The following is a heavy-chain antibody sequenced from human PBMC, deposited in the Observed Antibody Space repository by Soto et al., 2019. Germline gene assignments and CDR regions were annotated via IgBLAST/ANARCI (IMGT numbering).Heavy chain of an antibody. J-gene: IGHJ4*02. V-gene: IGHV4-34*01. CDR1: GGSFSGYY. Sequence: PSETLSLTCAVYGGSFSGYYWSWIRQPPGKGLEWIGEINHSGSTNYNPSLKSRVTISVGTSKNQFSLKLSSVTAADTAVYYCARGSHYDSSSDYWGQGTLVTVSS. D-gene: IGHD3-22*01. CDR2: INHSGST. CDR3: ARGSHYDSSSDY.